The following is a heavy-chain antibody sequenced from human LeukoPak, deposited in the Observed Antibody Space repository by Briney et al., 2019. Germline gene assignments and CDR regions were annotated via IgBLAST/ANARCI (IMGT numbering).Heavy chain of an antibody. D-gene: IGHD3-9*01. V-gene: IGHV1-18*01. J-gene: IGHJ4*02. Sequence: ASVKVSCKASGYTFTSYGISWVRQAPGQGLEWMGWISAYNGNTNYAQKLQGRVTMTTDTSTSTAYMELRNLRSDDTAVYYCARDGSEYDILTGYPKDYWGQGTLVTVSS. CDR3: ARDGSEYDILTGYPKDY. CDR2: ISAYNGNT. CDR1: GYTFTSYG.